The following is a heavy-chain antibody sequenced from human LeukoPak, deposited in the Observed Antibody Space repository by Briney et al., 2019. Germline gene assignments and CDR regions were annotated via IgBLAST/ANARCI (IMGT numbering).Heavy chain of an antibody. CDR1: GGSISSYY. CDR3: ARGSNYGDYVSINY. J-gene: IGHJ4*02. V-gene: IGHV4-4*07. Sequence: PSETLSLTCTVSGGSISSYYWSWIRQPAGKGLEWIGRIYTSGSTNYNPSLKSRVTMSVDTYKNQFSLKLSSVTAADTAVYYCARGSNYGDYVSINYWGQGTLVTVSS. D-gene: IGHD4-17*01. CDR2: IYTSGST.